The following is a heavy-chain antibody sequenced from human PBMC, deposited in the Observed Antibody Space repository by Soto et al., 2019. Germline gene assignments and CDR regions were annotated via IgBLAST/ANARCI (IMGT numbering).Heavy chain of an antibody. D-gene: IGHD3-9*01. J-gene: IGHJ6*02. Sequence: SETLSLTCTVSGGSISSSSYYWGWIRQPPGKGLEWIGSIYYSGSTYYNPSLKSRVTISVDTSKNQFSLKLSSVTAADTAVYYCARHSFLFDWLRTRTSYYYYGMDVWGQGTTVTVSS. CDR1: GGSISSSSYY. CDR3: ARHSFLFDWLRTRTSYYYYGMDV. CDR2: IYYSGST. V-gene: IGHV4-39*01.